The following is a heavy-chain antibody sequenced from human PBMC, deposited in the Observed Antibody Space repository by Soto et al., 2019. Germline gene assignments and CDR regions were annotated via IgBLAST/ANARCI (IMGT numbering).Heavy chain of an antibody. V-gene: IGHV3-74*01. J-gene: IGHJ3*02. CDR1: GFTFSRHW. Sequence: EVQLVESGGGSVQPGGSLRLSCAASGFTFSRHWIHWVRQAPGQGLVWVSRTKTDGSTSYADSVKGRFTISRDNAENTLYLQMNSLRAEDTAVYYCARDMRAVPWYVGASSAFDMWGQGTMVTVSS. D-gene: IGHD6-13*01. CDR2: TKTDGST. CDR3: ARDMRAVPWYVGASSAFDM.